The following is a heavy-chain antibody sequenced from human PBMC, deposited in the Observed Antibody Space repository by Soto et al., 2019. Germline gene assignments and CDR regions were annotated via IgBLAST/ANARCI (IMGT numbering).Heavy chain of an antibody. CDR2: IYYSGST. CDR1: GGSISSYY. D-gene: IGHD2-2*01. CDR3: ARDNGTATSCYDTVS. J-gene: IGHJ5*02. Sequence: SETLSLTCTVSGGSISSYYWSWIRQPPGKGLEWIGYIYYSGSTNYNPSLKSRVTISVDTSKNQFSLKLSSVTAADTAVYYCARDNGTATSCYDTVSWGQGMLVSVSS. V-gene: IGHV4-59*12.